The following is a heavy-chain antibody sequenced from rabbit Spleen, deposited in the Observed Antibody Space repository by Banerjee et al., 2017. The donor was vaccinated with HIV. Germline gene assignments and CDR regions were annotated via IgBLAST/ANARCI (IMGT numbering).Heavy chain of an antibody. CDR1: GFDFSSNA. D-gene: IGHD2-1*01. CDR3: ARVGYGDYASNL. V-gene: IGHV1S47*01. J-gene: IGHJ4*01. CDR2: IANGDGST. Sequence: QEQLVESGGGLVQPEGSLTLTCKASGFDFSSNAMCWVRQAPGKGPEWIACIANGDGSTYYASWVNGRFTISRSTSLNTVTLQMTSLTAADTATYFCARVGYGDYASNLWGPGTLVTVS.